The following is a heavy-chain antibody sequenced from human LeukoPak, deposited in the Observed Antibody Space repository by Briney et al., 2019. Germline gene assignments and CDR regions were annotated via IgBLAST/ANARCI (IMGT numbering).Heavy chain of an antibody. Sequence: PSETLSLTCTVSGGSMSTYYWSWIRQPPGKGLEWIGYVYYDGNNDYNPSLKSRVTMSLDTSKNQLSLKLRSVNAADTAVYYCARDTITATNYPAWGQGILVTVSS. J-gene: IGHJ4*02. CDR3: ARDTITATNYPA. CDR1: GGSMSTYY. CDR2: VYYDGNN. D-gene: IGHD1-14*01. V-gene: IGHV4-59*12.